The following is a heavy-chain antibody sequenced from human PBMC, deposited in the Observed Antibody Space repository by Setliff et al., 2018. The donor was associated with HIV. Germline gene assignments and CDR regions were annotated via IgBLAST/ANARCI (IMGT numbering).Heavy chain of an antibody. D-gene: IGHD4-17*01. CDR1: GYNLHNYG. CDR3: ARQPPPGDYADY. Sequence: ASVKVSCKASGYNLHNYGITWVRQAPGQGLEWMGWINTHTGNTNSAQRFQGRVTMTTDTSTSTAYMELRSLRSDDTAVYYCARQPPPGDYADYWGQGTLVTVSS. V-gene: IGHV1-18*01. J-gene: IGHJ4*02. CDR2: INTHTGNT.